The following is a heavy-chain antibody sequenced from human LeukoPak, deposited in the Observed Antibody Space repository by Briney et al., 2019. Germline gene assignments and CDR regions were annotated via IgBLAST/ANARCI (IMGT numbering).Heavy chain of an antibody. Sequence: ASVKVSCKASGYTFTSYDINWVRQATGQGLEWMGWMNPNSGNTGYAQKFQGRVTITRNTSISTAYMELSSLRSEDTAVYHCARVRGPRLLWFGELYYDAFDIWGQGTMVTVSS. CDR2: MNPNSGNT. J-gene: IGHJ3*02. V-gene: IGHV1-8*03. CDR3: ARVRGPRLLWFGELYYDAFDI. CDR1: GYTFTSYD. D-gene: IGHD3-10*01.